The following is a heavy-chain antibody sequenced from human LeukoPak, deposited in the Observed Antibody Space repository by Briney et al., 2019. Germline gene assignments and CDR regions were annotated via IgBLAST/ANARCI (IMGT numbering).Heavy chain of an antibody. Sequence: GGSLRLSCAASGFTFSSYAMSWVRQAPGKGLEWVSAISGSGGSTYYADSVKGRFTISRDNSKNTLYLQMNSLRAEDTAVYYCAKVWAGGPTTYYYDSSGYHHDYWGQGTLVTVSS. V-gene: IGHV3-23*01. J-gene: IGHJ4*02. CDR2: ISGSGGST. D-gene: IGHD3-22*01. CDR3: AKVWAGGPTTYYYDSSGYHHDY. CDR1: GFTFSSYA.